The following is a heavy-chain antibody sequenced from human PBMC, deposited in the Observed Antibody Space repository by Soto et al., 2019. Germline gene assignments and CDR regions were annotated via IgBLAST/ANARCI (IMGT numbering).Heavy chain of an antibody. J-gene: IGHJ5*02. CDR2: IIPILGIA. CDR1: GGTFSSYT. CDR3: ARDNTIFGVVLPWFDP. D-gene: IGHD3-3*01. Sequence: SVKVSCKASGGTFSSYTISWVRQAPGQGLEWMGRIIPILGIANYAQKFQGRVTITADKSTSTAYMELSSLRSEDRAVYYCARDNTIFGVVLPWFDPWGQGTLVTVSS. V-gene: IGHV1-69*04.